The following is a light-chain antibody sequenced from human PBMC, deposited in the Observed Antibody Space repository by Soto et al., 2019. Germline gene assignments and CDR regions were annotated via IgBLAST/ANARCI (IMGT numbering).Light chain of an antibody. CDR2: EAS. V-gene: IGKV1-33*01. J-gene: IGKJ3*01. CDR3: QQYHSLPFT. Sequence: DIQMTQSPSSLSASVGDRITITCQASQDISKYLIWYQQTPGKAPKFLIYEASNLERGVPSRFSGNGSGTDFTFTINSLQPEDIATYYCQQYHSLPFTFVPGTKLDIK. CDR1: QDISKY.